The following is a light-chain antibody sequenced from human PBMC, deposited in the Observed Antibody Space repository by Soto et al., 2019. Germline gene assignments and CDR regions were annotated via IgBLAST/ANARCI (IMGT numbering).Light chain of an antibody. Sequence: EIVMTQSPATLSVSPGERATLSCRASQSVSSNLAWYQQKPGQAPRLIIYGASTRATGIPARFSGSGAGTEFTLTISSLQPGDFATYYCQQSETYPLTFGQGTRLEIK. CDR2: GAS. J-gene: IGKJ5*01. V-gene: IGKV3-15*01. CDR1: QSVSSN. CDR3: QQSETYPLT.